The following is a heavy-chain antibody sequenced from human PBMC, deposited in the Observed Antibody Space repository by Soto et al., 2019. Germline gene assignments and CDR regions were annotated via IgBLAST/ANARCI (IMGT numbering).Heavy chain of an antibody. Sequence: QVQLVQSGAEVKKPGASVKVSCKASGYTFTSYYMHWVRQAPGQGLEWMGIINPSGGSTSYAQKFQGRVTMTRDTSTSTVYXXXXXXXXXXXXXXXXXXXXXXXXXYYYYGMDVWGQGTTVTVSS. J-gene: IGHJ6*02. CDR2: INPSGGST. V-gene: IGHV1-46*01. CDR1: GYTFTSYY. CDR3: XXXXXXXXXYYYYGMDV.